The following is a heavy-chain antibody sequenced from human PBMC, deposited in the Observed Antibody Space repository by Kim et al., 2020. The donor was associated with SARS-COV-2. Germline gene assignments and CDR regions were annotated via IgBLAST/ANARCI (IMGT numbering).Heavy chain of an antibody. Sequence: GESLKISCKGSGYSFTSYWIGWVRQMPGKGLEWMGIIYPGDSDTRYSPSFQGQVTISADKSISTAYLQWSSLKASDTAMYYCARHRYSYGDYYYYGMDVWGQGTTVTVSS. J-gene: IGHJ6*02. CDR1: GYSFTSYW. CDR2: IYPGDSDT. V-gene: IGHV5-51*01. D-gene: IGHD5-18*01. CDR3: ARHRYSYGDYYYYGMDV.